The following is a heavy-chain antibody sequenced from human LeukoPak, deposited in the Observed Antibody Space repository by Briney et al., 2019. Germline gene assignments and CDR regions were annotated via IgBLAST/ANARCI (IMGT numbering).Heavy chain of an antibody. D-gene: IGHD5-18*01. Sequence: SETLSLTCRVSGASINSGSNYWGWIRQPPGKTLEWIGSIYSSGSTYYNPSLKSRVIIMIDTPNNHFSLTLSSVAAADTAVYYCAKSDGYGLVGIWGQGTMVTVSS. J-gene: IGHJ3*02. V-gene: IGHV4-39*07. CDR3: AKSDGYGLVGI. CDR1: GASINSGSNY. CDR2: IYSSGST.